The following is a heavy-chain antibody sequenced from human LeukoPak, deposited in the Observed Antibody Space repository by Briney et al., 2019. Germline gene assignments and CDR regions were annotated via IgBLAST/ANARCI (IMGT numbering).Heavy chain of an antibody. D-gene: IGHD5-18*01. CDR2: IYYSGST. J-gene: IGHJ6*03. V-gene: IGHV4-30-4*07. CDR1: GGSISSGGYS. CDR3: ARGFWDTAMVTYYYYYMDV. Sequence: SQTLSLTRAVSGGSISSGGYSWSWIRQPPGKGLEWIGYIYYSGSTYYNPSLKSRVTISVDTSKNQFSLKLSSVTAADTAVYYCARGFWDTAMVTYYYYYMDVWGKGTTVTVSS.